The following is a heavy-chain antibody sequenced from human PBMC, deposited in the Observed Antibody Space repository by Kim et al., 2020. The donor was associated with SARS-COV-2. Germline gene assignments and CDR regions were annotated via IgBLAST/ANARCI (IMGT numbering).Heavy chain of an antibody. CDR1: GGTFSSYA. V-gene: IGHV1-69*13. D-gene: IGHD6-13*01. J-gene: IGHJ6*02. CDR2: IIPIFGTA. Sequence: SVKVSCKASGGTFSSYAISWVRQAPGQGLEWMGGIIPIFGTANYAQKFQGRVTITADESTSTAYMELSSLRSEDTAVYYCARDWTYSSSGRRDYYYGMDVWGQGTTVTVSS. CDR3: ARDWTYSSSGRRDYYYGMDV.